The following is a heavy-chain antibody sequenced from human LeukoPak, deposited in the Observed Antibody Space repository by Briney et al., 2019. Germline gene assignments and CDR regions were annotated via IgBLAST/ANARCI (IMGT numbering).Heavy chain of an antibody. V-gene: IGHV1-58*02. D-gene: IGHD3-22*01. CDR2: IVVGSGNA. J-gene: IGHJ4*02. CDR1: GFTFTSSA. Sequence: SVKVSCKASGFTFTSSAMQWVRQARGQRLEWIGWIVVGSGNANYTQKFQERVTITRDMSTSTAYMELTSLRSEDTAVYYCAADLNYYDSSGSGDYWGQGTLVTVSS. CDR3: AADLNYYDSSGSGDY.